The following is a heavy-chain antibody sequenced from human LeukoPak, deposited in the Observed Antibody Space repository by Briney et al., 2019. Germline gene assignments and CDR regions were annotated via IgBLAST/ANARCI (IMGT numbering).Heavy chain of an antibody. CDR2: IRSKAYGGTT. CDR1: GFTFGDYA. J-gene: IGHJ4*02. Sequence: GGSLRLSCTASGFTFGDYAMSWVRQAPGKGLEWVGFIRSKAYGGTTEYAASVKGRFTTSRDDSKSIAYLQMNSLKTEDTAVYYCTRGQYYYDSSGYSDYWGQGTLVTVSS. CDR3: TRGQYYYDSSGYSDY. D-gene: IGHD3-22*01. V-gene: IGHV3-49*04.